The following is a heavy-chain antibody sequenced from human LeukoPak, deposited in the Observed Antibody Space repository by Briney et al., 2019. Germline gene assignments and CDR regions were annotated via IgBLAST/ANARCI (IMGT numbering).Heavy chain of an antibody. CDR3: AKQRPLNYYDSSGYYYQPG. D-gene: IGHD3-22*01. CDR2: ISGSGGST. V-gene: IGHV3-23*01. J-gene: IGHJ4*02. Sequence: GGSLRLSCAASGFAFSSYAMSWVRQTPGKGLEWVSAISGSGGSTYYADSVKGRFTISRDNSKNTLYLQMNSLRAEDTAVYYCAKQRPLNYYDSSGYYYQPGWGQGTLVTVSS. CDR1: GFAFSSYA.